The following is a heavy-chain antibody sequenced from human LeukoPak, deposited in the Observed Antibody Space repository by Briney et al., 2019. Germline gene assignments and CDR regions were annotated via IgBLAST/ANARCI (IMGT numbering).Heavy chain of an antibody. CDR3: VRDDDRPDNGLDY. CDR1: RFSFSNSW. Sequence: GGSLRLSCAASRFSFSNSWMHWVRQTPGKGLVWVSSIRGDGGDTTYTDSVKGRFTISRDNAKNTLYLQMNSLRADDTAVYYCVRDDDRPDNGLDYWGQGTLVAVSS. J-gene: IGHJ4*02. D-gene: IGHD3-22*01. V-gene: IGHV3-74*01. CDR2: IRGDGGDT.